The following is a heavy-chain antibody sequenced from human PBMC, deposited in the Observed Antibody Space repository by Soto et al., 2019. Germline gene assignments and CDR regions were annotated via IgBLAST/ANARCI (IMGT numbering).Heavy chain of an antibody. CDR1: GFTFSSYE. V-gene: IGHV3-48*03. Sequence: GGSRRLSWAASGFTFSSYEMNWVRQAPGKGLEWVSYISSSGSTIYYADSVKGRFTISRDNAKNSLYLQMNSLRAEDTAVYYCAGDLHGDYVFSLDYWGQGTLVTVSS. J-gene: IGHJ4*02. CDR2: ISSSGSTI. CDR3: AGDLHGDYVFSLDY. D-gene: IGHD4-17*01.